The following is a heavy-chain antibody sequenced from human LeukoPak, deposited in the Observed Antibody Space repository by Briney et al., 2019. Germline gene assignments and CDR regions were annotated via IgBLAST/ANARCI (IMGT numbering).Heavy chain of an antibody. CDR3: ARGEAPGTVFGGMAV. V-gene: IGHV1-69*13. Sequence: SVKVSCKASGGTFSSYAIGCVRQAPGQGLEWMGGIIPIFGTANYAQKFQGRVTITADESTSTAYMELSSLRSEDTAVYYCARGEAPGTVFGGMAVWGQGTAVTVSS. J-gene: IGHJ6*02. D-gene: IGHD3-16*01. CDR2: IIPIFGTA. CDR1: GGTFSSYA.